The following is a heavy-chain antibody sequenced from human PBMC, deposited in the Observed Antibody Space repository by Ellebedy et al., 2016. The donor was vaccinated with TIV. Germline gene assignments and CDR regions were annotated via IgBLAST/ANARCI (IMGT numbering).Heavy chain of an antibody. CDR3: ARRPSGSDWVYFDY. Sequence: GRFTISRDNSKNTLYLQMSSLRAEDTAVYYCARRPSGSDWVYFDYWGQGTLVTVSS. V-gene: IGHV3-66*04. J-gene: IGHJ4*02. D-gene: IGHD1-26*01.